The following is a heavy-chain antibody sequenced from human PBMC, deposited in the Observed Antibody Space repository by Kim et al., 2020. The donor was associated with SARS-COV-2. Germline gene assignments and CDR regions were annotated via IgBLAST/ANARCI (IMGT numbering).Heavy chain of an antibody. J-gene: IGHJ5*02. CDR2: GST. V-gene: IGHV4-39*01. D-gene: IGHD3-10*01. Sequence: GSTYYNPSLKGRVTISVDTSKNQFSLKLSSVTAADTAVYYCARLGGIDPWGQGTLVTVSS. CDR3: ARLGGIDP.